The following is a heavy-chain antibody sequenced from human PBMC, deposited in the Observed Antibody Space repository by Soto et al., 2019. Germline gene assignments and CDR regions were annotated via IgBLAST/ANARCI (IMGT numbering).Heavy chain of an antibody. Sequence: WASVKVSCKASGGTFSSYAISWVRQAPGQGLEWMGGIIPIFGTANYAQKFQGRVTITADESTSTAYMELSSLRSEDTAVYYCARSAATKNWFDPWGQGTLVTVSS. CDR3: ARSAATKNWFDP. D-gene: IGHD5-12*01. CDR1: GGTFSSYA. CDR2: IIPIFGTA. V-gene: IGHV1-69*13. J-gene: IGHJ5*02.